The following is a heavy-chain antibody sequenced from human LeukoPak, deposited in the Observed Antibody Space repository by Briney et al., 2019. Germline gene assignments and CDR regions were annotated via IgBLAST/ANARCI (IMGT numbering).Heavy chain of an antibody. Sequence: PTLTSPAQARTLTCTVSGLSRSTRGAGVGWIRLTPGKALEWLTLIYCNDDKLYSRSLKSRLTITKHTSNNQVVLTMNNMAPVDTATSACANRRASMVRGVIPPSPFDYWGQGTLVTVSS. D-gene: IGHD3-10*01. CDR2: IYCNDDK. CDR3: ANRRASMVRGVIPPSPFDY. V-gene: IGHV2-5*01. J-gene: IGHJ4*02. CDR1: GLSRSTRGAG.